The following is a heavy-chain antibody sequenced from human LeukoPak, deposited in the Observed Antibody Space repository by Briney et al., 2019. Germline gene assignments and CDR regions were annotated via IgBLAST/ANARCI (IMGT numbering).Heavy chain of an antibody. CDR3: ARGRYCSADICSGGDAFDI. V-gene: IGHV4-4*07. J-gene: IGHJ3*02. CDR1: GGSINNYY. CDR2: IYTRGST. D-gene: IGHD2-15*01. Sequence: SETLSLTCTVSGGSINNYYWSWIRQPAGKGLEWSGRIYTRGSTNYNPSLKSRVTMSVDTSKNQFSLKLSSVTAADTAVYYCARGRYCSADICSGGDAFDIWGQGTMVSVSS.